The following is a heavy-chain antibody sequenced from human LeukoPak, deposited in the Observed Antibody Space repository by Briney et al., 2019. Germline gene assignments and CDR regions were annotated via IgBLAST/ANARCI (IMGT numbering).Heavy chain of an antibody. V-gene: IGHV3-13*01. CDR1: GFTFSRSD. Sequence: GGSLRLSCAASGFTFSRSDMHWVRQVTGKGLEWVSGIGTSGDTFYPDSVKGRFTISRDNGKNSLHLQMSSLRVGDTAVYYCARDRYYDSSGSYYYGMDVWGQGTTVTVSS. CDR2: IGTSGDT. CDR3: ARDRYYDSSGSYYYGMDV. D-gene: IGHD3-22*01. J-gene: IGHJ6*02.